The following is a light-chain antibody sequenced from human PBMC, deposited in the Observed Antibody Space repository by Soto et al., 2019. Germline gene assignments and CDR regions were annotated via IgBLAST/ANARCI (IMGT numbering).Light chain of an antibody. J-gene: IGLJ1*01. Sequence: QSVLTQPPSVSAAPEQKVTIPCSGGSSNLGINFVSWYQQFPGGVPKLLIYENNKRPSGIPDRFSGAKSGTSATLDITGLQAGDEADYYCATWDGSLSVGVFGGGTKLTVL. CDR3: ATWDGSLSVGV. CDR1: SSNLGINF. V-gene: IGLV1-51*02. CDR2: ENN.